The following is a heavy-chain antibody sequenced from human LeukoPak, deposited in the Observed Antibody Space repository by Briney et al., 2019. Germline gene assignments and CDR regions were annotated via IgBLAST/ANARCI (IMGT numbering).Heavy chain of an antibody. Sequence: GGSLRLSCAASGFTFSTYEMNWVRQAPGKGLEWVSYISSSGNGDTIYQPDSVKGRFTISRDNAENSLYLQMNSPRAEDTAVYFCARARGDWDAFDIWGRGTMVTVSS. CDR2: ISSSGNGDTI. J-gene: IGHJ3*02. CDR1: GFTFSTYE. D-gene: IGHD2-21*02. V-gene: IGHV3-48*03. CDR3: ARARGDWDAFDI.